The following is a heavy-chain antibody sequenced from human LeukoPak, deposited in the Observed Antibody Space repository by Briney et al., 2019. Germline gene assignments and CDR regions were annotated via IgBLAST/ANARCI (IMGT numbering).Heavy chain of an antibody. CDR3: ARDKAQWLVRWEFDP. CDR2: IKQDGREK. V-gene: IGHV3-7*03. Sequence: PGGSLTLSCAASGFTFSSYWMSWVRQPPGKGLEWVANIKQDGREKYYVYSVKGRSIISGENAKNSLDLQRNSLRAEDTAMYYCARDKAQWLVRWEFDPWAQGTLVTVSS. D-gene: IGHD6-19*01. CDR1: GFTFSSYW. J-gene: IGHJ5*02.